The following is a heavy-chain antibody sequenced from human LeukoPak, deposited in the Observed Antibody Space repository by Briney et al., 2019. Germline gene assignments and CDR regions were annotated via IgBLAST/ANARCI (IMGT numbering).Heavy chain of an antibody. V-gene: IGHV4-30-2*01. CDR2: IYHSGST. D-gene: IGHD2-21*01. Sequence: TLSLTCTVSGGSISSGGYYWSWIRQPPGKGLEWIGYIYHSGSTYYNPSLKSRVTISVDRSKNQFSLKLSSVTAADTAVYYCARGSHYLGFDYWGQGTLVTVSS. CDR3: ARGSHYLGFDY. J-gene: IGHJ4*02. CDR1: GGSISSGGYY.